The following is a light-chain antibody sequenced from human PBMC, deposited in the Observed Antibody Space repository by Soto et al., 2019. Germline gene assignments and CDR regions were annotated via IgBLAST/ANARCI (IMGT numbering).Light chain of an antibody. V-gene: IGKV3-11*01. CDR1: QSVSSY. Sequence: EIVLTQSPATLSLSPGERATLSCRASQSVSSYLACYQQKPGQAPRRLISDASNRATGIPARFSGSGSGTDFTLTISSLQPEDFAVYYCQQRSNWPFALTSGGGTKVDIK. J-gene: IGKJ4*01. CDR2: DAS. CDR3: QQRSNWPFALT.